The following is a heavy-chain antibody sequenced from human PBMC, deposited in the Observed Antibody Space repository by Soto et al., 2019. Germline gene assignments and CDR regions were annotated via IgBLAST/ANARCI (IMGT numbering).Heavy chain of an antibody. J-gene: IGHJ3*02. CDR1: GYTFTSYG. V-gene: IGHV1-18*01. CDR2: ISAYNGNT. D-gene: IGHD3-22*01. CDR3: ARDSPSSGYNDAFDI. Sequence: AASVKVSCKASGYTFTSYGISWVRQAPGQGLEWMGWISAYNGNTNYAQKLQGRVTMTTDTSTSTAYMELRSLRSDDTAVYYCARDSPSSGYNDAFDIWGQGTMVTVSS.